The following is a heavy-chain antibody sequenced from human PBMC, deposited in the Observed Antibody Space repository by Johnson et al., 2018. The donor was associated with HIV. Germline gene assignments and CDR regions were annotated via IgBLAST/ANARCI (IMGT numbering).Heavy chain of an antibody. J-gene: IGHJ3*02. CDR3: ARDPSLDAFDI. CDR2: IKQDGTEK. Sequence: VQLVESGGGLVPPGGSLRLSCAASGFPFSTYWMSWVRQAPGKVLEWVANIKQDGTEKYYVDSVKGRFTISRYNVKNSLYLQMNSLRAEDTAVYFCARDPSLDAFDIWGQGTMVTVAS. V-gene: IGHV3-7*05. CDR1: GFPFSTYW.